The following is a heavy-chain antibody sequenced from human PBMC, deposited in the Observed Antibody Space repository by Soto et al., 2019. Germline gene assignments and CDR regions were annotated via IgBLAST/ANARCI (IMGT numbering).Heavy chain of an antibody. CDR1: GFTFTTYA. D-gene: IGHD2-2*01. CDR2: ISVSGGST. Sequence: EVQVLASGGGLVQPGGSLRLSCVASGFTFTTYAMTWVRQAPGKGLEWVSIISVSGGSTHYADSVKGPFIISRDNSKNTLYLQMNGLRAEDTAVYYCATTGFGRYCSSTSCVHFDYWGQGTLVTVSS. J-gene: IGHJ4*02. CDR3: ATTGFGRYCSSTSCVHFDY. V-gene: IGHV3-23*01.